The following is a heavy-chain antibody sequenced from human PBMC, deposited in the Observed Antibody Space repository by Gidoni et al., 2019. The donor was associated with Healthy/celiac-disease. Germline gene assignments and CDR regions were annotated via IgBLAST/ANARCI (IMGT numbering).Heavy chain of an antibody. CDR3: ARMRVGGFDY. Sequence: QVQLQQWGAGLLKPSETLSLTCAVYGGSFSGYYWSWIRQPPGKGLEWIGEINHSGSTNYNPSLKGRVTISVDTSKNQFSLKLSSVTAADTAVYYCARMRVGGFDYWGQGTLVTVSS. CDR1: GGSFSGYY. D-gene: IGHD3-16*01. J-gene: IGHJ4*02. CDR2: INHSGST. V-gene: IGHV4-34*01.